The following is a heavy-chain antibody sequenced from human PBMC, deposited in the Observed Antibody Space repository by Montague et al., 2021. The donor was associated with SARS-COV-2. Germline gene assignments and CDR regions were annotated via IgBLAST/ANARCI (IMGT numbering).Heavy chain of an antibody. CDR3: ASSGVSSGWEGSHWDFDV. CDR2: IYYSGST. J-gene: IGHJ2*01. CDR1: GGSISSYY. Sequence: SETLSLTCTVSGGSISSYYWSWIRQPPGKGLEWIGYIYYSGSTKYNPSLKSRVTMSVDTSKNQFSLKLSSVTTADTAVYNCASSGVSSGWEGSHWDFDVWGRGTLVTVSS. V-gene: IGHV4-59*01. D-gene: IGHD6-19*01.